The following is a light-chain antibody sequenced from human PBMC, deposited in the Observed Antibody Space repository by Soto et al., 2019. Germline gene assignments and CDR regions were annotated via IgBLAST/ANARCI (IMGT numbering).Light chain of an antibody. CDR2: AVR. V-gene: IGLV2-23*02. J-gene: IGLJ3*02. Sequence: QSALTQPASVSGSPGQSITISCTGTSSDVGSHDFVSWYQQHPGTAPKLMIYAVRDRPSGVSNRFSGSKSGNTASLTISGLQAEDEADYYCCLDAGSLTWVFGGGTKLTVL. CDR1: SSDVGSHDF. CDR3: CLDAGSLTWV.